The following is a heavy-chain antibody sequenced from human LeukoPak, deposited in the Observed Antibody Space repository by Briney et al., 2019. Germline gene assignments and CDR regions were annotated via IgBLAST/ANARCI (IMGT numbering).Heavy chain of an antibody. V-gene: IGHV3-23*01. J-gene: IGHJ4*02. CDR1: GFTLSSYA. CDR2: ISGSGGST. Sequence: GRSLRLSCAAAGFTLSSYAMSWVRQAPGNGLEWVSVISGSGGSTYYADSVKGRFTISRENSKNTLSLKMHSLRAEDTAVYYCAKDRGHYYTYDYWGQGTLVSVSS. CDR3: AKDRGHYYTYDY. D-gene: IGHD3-22*01.